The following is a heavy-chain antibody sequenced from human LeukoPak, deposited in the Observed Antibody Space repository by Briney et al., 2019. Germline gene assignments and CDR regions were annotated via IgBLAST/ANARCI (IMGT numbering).Heavy chain of an antibody. CDR2: IRSSGSTI. CDR1: GFTFSSYE. D-gene: IGHD3-10*02. CDR3: AELGITMIGGV. Sequence: GGSLRLSCAASGFTFSSYEMNWVRQAPGKGLEWVSYIRSSGSTIHYADSVKGRFTISRDNAKNSLYLQMNSLRAEDTAVYYCAELGITMIGGVWGKGTTVTISS. V-gene: IGHV3-48*03. J-gene: IGHJ6*04.